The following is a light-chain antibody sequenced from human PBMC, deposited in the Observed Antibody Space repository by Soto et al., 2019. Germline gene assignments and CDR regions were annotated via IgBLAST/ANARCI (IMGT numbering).Light chain of an antibody. V-gene: IGLV1-44*01. Sequence: QSVLTQPPSASGTPGQRVTISCSGSSSNIGSNTVNWYQQLPGTAPKLLIYNNNQRPSGVPDRFSGSKSGTSASLAISGLQSEDEADYHCAAWDDRLNGLVFGTGTKVTVL. CDR1: SSNIGSNT. CDR2: NNN. J-gene: IGLJ1*01. CDR3: AAWDDRLNGLV.